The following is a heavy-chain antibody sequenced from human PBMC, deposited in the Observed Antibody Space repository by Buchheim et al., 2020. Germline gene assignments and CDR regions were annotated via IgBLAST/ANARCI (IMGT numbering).Heavy chain of an antibody. CDR1: GFIFSTYA. J-gene: IGHJ6*03. CDR3: ATQSSGSYYKAGGYSYYYYMDV. CDR2: ITGNGGTI. Sequence: EVQLLESGGGLVQPGGSLRLSCAASGFIFSTYAMNWVRQAPGKGLEWVSIITGNGGTISYADSVKGRFSISRDDSKNTLYLQMNSLRAEDTAVYYCATQSSGSYYKAGGYSYYYYMDVWGKGTT. V-gene: IGHV3-23*01. D-gene: IGHD3-10*01.